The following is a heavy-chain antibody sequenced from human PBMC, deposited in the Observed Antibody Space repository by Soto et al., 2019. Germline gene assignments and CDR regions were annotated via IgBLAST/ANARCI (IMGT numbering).Heavy chain of an antibody. D-gene: IGHD2-21*01. CDR3: ARGGGGGLFDP. J-gene: IGHJ5*02. V-gene: IGHV3-23*01. CDR2: ISGSGGST. CDR1: GFTFSSYA. Sequence: GGSLRLSCVASGFTFSSYAMSWVRQAPGKGLEWVSAISGSGGSTYYADSVKGRFTISRDNSKNTRYLQMNSLRAEDTAVYYCARGGGGGLFDPWGQGSLVTVSS.